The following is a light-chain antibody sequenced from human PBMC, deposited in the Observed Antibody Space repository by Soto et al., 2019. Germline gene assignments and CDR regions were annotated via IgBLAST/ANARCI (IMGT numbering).Light chain of an antibody. CDR1: QDISNH. Sequence: DIQMTQSPSSLSASVGDRVTITCQASQDISNHLSWYQQKPGKAPKLLIYDASNLETGVPSGFSGSGFGTDFTFTISSLQPEDIATYYCQQDETIPLTFGGGTRVEIK. V-gene: IGKV1-33*01. J-gene: IGKJ4*01. CDR3: QQDETIPLT. CDR2: DAS.